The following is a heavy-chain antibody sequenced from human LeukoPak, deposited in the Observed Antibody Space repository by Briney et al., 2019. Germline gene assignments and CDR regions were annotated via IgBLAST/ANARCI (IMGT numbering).Heavy chain of an antibody. D-gene: IGHD1-26*01. J-gene: IGHJ4*02. CDR1: GGSISSSSYY. CDR2: IYYSGST. CDR3: ARQPVGATLGGY. Sequence: SETLSLTCTVSGGSISSSSYYWGWIRQPPGKGLEWIGSIYYSGSTYYNPSLKSRVTISVDTSKNKFSLKLSSVTAADTAVYYCARQPVGATLGGYWGRGNVVTVSS. V-gene: IGHV4-39*01.